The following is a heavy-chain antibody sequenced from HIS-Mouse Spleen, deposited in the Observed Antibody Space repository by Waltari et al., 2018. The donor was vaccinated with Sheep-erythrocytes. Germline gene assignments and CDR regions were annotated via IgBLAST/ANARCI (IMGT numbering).Heavy chain of an antibody. D-gene: IGHD1-26*01. CDR1: GGTFSSYA. CDR2: ISPILGIA. CDR3: AQTGATTPHFDY. J-gene: IGHJ4*02. Sequence: QVQLVQSGAEVKKPGSSVKVSCKASGGTFSSYAISWVRQAPGPGLEWMVRISPILGIANYAQKFQGRVTITADQSTSTAYMELSSLRSEDTAVYYCAQTGATTPHFDYWGQGTLVTVSS. V-gene: IGHV1-69*04.